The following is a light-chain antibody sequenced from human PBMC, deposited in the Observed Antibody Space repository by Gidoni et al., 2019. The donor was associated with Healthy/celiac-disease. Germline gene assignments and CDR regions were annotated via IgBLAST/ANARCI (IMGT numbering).Light chain of an antibody. CDR1: QGISNS. CDR3: QQYYSTPLT. Sequence: DIQMTPSPSSLSASVGDRVTITCRASQGISNSLAWYQQKPGKAPKLLLYAASRLESGVPSRFSGSGSGTDYTLTISSLQPEDFATYYCQQYYSTPLTFXQXTKLEIK. V-gene: IGKV1-NL1*01. J-gene: IGKJ2*01. CDR2: AAS.